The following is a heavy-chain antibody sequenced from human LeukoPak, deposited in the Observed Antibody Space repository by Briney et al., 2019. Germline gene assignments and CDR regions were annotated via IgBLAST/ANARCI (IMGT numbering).Heavy chain of an antibody. J-gene: IGHJ4*02. D-gene: IGHD5-24*01. V-gene: IGHV3-73*01. Sequence: QAGGSLRLSCAASGFPFSNYGMHWVRQASGKGLEWVGRIRIEAKSYATAYAASVKGRFTISRDDSKNTAYLQMNSLKTEDTAVYYCASAKDGYSSYDYWGQGTLVTVSS. CDR2: IRIEAKSYAT. CDR1: GFPFSNYG. CDR3: ASAKDGYSSYDY.